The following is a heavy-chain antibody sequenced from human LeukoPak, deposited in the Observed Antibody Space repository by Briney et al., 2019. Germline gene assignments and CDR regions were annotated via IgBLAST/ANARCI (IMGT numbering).Heavy chain of an antibody. CDR3: ATDGTNGDFDY. J-gene: IGHJ4*02. Sequence: GGSLSLSCVVSGFTFSSYEMNWVRQAPGKGLEWVSQTSSSGSTTYYADSVKGRFTTSRDNAKNSLYLQMNSLRAEDTAVYYCATDGTNGDFDYWGQGTLVTVSS. V-gene: IGHV3-48*03. D-gene: IGHD1/OR15-1a*01. CDR2: TSSSGSTT. CDR1: GFTFSSYE.